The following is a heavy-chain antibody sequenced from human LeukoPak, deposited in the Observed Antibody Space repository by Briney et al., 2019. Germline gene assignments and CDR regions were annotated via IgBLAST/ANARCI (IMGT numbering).Heavy chain of an antibody. CDR3: ARVIPPQYYYDSSGYYLTDAFDY. J-gene: IGHJ4*02. CDR1: GFTFSSYW. D-gene: IGHD3-22*01. CDR2: IKQGGSEK. Sequence: QPGGSLRLSCAASGFTFSSYWMSWVRQAPGKGLEWVANIKQGGSEKYYVDSVKGRFTISRDNAKNSLYLQMNSLRAEDTAVYYCARVIPPQYYYDSSGYYLTDAFDYWGQGTLVTVSS. V-gene: IGHV3-7*01.